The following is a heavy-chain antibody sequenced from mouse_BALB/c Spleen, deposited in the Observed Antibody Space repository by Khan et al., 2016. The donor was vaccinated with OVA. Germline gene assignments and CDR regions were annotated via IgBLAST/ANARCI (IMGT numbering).Heavy chain of an antibody. J-gene: IGHJ3*01. CDR2: INPHTDGT. Sequence: VQLKESGPELVKPGASVKMSCKASGYTFTNYVTHWVKQKPGQGLEWIGYINPHTDGTRFHEKFKGKATLTSDKSYSTAYMEIRSLTSKDSEVYYCAREASNWDFYFAYWGQGTLVTVSA. CDR1: GYTFTNYV. D-gene: IGHD4-1*01. V-gene: IGHV1S136*01. CDR3: AREASNWDFYFAY.